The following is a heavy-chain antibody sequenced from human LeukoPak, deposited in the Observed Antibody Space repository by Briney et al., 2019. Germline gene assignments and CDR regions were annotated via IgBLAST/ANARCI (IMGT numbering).Heavy chain of an antibody. CDR1: GGSISSSDYY. CDR3: ARLHSTSWYINWFDP. CDR2: MHYSGST. D-gene: IGHD6-13*01. V-gene: IGHV4-39*01. Sequence: SETPSLTCTVSGGSISSSDYYWGWIRQPPGKGLEWIGSMHYSGSTYYNPSLKSRVTVSVDTSKNQFSLKPSSVTAADTAVYYCARLHSTSWYINWFDPWGQGTLVTVFS. J-gene: IGHJ5*02.